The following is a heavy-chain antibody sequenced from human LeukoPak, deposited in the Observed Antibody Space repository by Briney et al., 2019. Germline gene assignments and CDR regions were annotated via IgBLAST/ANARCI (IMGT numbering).Heavy chain of an antibody. CDR3: ARATYDFWSGYLSPHYFDY. V-gene: IGHV4-39*01. CDR1: GGSLSSSSYY. CDR2: IYYSGST. D-gene: IGHD3-3*01. J-gene: IGHJ4*02. Sequence: PSETLSLTCTVSGGSLSSSSYYWGWIRQPPGKGLEWIGSIYYSGSTYYNPSLKSRVTISVDTSKNQFSLKLSSVTAADTAVYYCARATYDFWSGYLSPHYFDYWGQGTLVTVSS.